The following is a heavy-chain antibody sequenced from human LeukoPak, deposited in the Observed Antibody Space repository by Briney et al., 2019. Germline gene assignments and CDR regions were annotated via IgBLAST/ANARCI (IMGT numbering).Heavy chain of an antibody. V-gene: IGHV3-9*01. Sequence: GRSLRLSCAASGFTFDDYAMHWVRQAPGKGLEWVSGISWNSGSIGYADSVKGRFTISRDNAKNSLYLQMNSLRAEDTALYYCAKAFTPSYSGSLDYDAFDIWGQGTMVTVSS. CDR3: AKAFTPSYSGSLDYDAFDI. CDR1: GFTFDDYA. J-gene: IGHJ3*02. CDR2: ISWNSGSI. D-gene: IGHD6-6*01.